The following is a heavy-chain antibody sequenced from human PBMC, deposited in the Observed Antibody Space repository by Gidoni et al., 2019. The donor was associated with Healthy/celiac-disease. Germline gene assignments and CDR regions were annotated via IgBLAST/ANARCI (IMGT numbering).Heavy chain of an antibody. CDR2: ISGDGGST. CDR3: AKDMEDGYNSQLDY. CDR1: GFPFDDYA. V-gene: IGHV3-43*02. J-gene: IGHJ4*02. D-gene: IGHD5-12*01. Sequence: EVQLVESGGGVVQPGGSLRLSCAASGFPFDDYAMHWVRQAPGKGLEWVSLISGDGGSTYYADSVKGRFTLSRDNSKNSLYLQMNILRTEDTALDYCAKDMEDGYNSQLDYWGQGTLVTVSS.